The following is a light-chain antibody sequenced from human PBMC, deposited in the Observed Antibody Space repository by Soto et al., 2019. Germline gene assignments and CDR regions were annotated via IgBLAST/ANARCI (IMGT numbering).Light chain of an antibody. Sequence: EIVMTHSPASLSVSPGDRASLSCRASQSISSNLAWYQQKPGQAPRLLIYDASTRATGIPARFSGGGSGTDFTLTISSLQSEDFAVYYCQQYSNWPETFGQGTKWISN. J-gene: IGKJ1*01. V-gene: IGKV3-15*01. CDR3: QQYSNWPET. CDR2: DAS. CDR1: QSISSN.